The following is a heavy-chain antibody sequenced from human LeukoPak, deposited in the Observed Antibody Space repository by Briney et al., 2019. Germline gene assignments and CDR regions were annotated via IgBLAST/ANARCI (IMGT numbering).Heavy chain of an antibody. CDR1: GGSINGYY. V-gene: IGHV4-59*12. D-gene: IGHD3/OR15-3a*01. J-gene: IGHJ3*01. Sequence: SETLSLTCTVSGGSINGYYWSWIRQSPGKGLESLGYIYYTGSTNYNPSLKSRVTFSVDTSKNQFSLKVTSVTAADTAVYYCARGEKLDLHAFDVWGQGTMVAISS. CDR3: ARGEKLDLHAFDV. CDR2: IYYTGST.